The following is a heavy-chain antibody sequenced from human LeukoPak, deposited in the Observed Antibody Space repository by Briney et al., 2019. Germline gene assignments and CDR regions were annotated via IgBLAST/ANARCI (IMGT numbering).Heavy chain of an antibody. Sequence: GGSLRLSCAASGFTFSSNSMNWVRQAPGKGLEWVSAISGSGGSTYYADSVKGRFTISRDNSKNTLYLQMNSLRAEGTAVYYCAKDLDIVATTYFDYWGQGTLVTVSS. CDR1: GFTFSSNS. CDR3: AKDLDIVATTYFDY. J-gene: IGHJ4*02. D-gene: IGHD5-12*01. V-gene: IGHV3-23*01. CDR2: ISGSGGST.